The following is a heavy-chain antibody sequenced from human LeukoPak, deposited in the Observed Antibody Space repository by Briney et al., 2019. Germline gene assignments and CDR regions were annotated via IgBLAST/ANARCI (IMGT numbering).Heavy chain of an antibody. CDR2: INEDGSKR. CDR1: AFNFRNYW. CDR3: TASNYGRRDF. D-gene: IGHD4-17*01. Sequence: GGSMTLSCVGSAFNFRNYWMSWVRQAPGKGLEWVANINEDGSKRFHADSVEGRSTISRDNGKKLMFLQMNNVRAEDTALYYCTASNYGRRDFWGQRIPVTVSS. J-gene: IGHJ4*02. V-gene: IGHV3-7*01.